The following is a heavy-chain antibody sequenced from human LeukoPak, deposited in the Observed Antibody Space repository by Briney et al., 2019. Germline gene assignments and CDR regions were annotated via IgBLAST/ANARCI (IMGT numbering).Heavy chain of an antibody. CDR1: GFTFSSYW. CDR2: IKQDGSEK. D-gene: IGHD6-13*01. J-gene: IGHJ4*02. CDR3: ARERVGSSWYFDH. Sequence: GGSLRLSRAASGFTFSSYWMTWVRQAPGKGLEWVANIKQDGSEKYYVDSVKGRFTISRDNAKNSLYLQMNSLRAEDTAVYYCARERVGSSWYFDHWGQGTLVTVSS. V-gene: IGHV3-7*03.